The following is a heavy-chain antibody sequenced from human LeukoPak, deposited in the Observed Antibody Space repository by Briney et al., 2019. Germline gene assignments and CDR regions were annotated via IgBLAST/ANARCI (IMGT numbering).Heavy chain of an antibody. CDR2: INTNTGNP. CDR3: AREGGELTNYYYYYGMDV. CDR1: GYTFTSYA. V-gene: IGHV7-4-1*02. Sequence: ASVKVSCKASGYTFTSYAMNWVRQAPGQGLEWMGWINTNTGNPTYAQGFTGRFVFSLDTFVSTAYLQISSLKAEDTAVYYCAREGGELTNYYYYYGMDVWGQGTTVTVSS. D-gene: IGHD3-16*01. J-gene: IGHJ6*02.